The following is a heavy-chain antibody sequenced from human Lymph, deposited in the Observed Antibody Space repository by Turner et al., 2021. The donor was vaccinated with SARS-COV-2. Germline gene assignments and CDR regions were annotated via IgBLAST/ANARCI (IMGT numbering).Heavy chain of an antibody. CDR3: ARVRSAAGFWCFDL. V-gene: IGHV4-31*03. CDR2: IYYSGST. D-gene: IGHD6-13*01. Sequence: QVQLQESGPGLVKPSQTLSLPCTFSGGSIRSGGYYWSWIRQHPGKGLEWIGYIYYSGSTYYNPSLKSRVTISVDTSKNQFSLKLSSVTAADTAVYDCARVRSAAGFWCFDLWGRGTLVTVSS. J-gene: IGHJ2*01. CDR1: GGSIRSGGYY.